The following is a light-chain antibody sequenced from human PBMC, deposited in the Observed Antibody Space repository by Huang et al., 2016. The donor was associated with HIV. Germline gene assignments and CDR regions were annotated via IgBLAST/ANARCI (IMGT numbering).Light chain of an antibody. CDR2: AAT. J-gene: IGKJ1*01. V-gene: IGKV3-20*01. CDR1: PSISSS. Sequence: EIVLTQSPDTLALSPGERATVSCRASPSISSSLAWYQLKPGQSPRLLIYAATNRAADIADRVTGSGSGTEFTLTITRLEPEDFAMYYCQQYSSSPGTFGQGTKVEV. CDR3: QQYSSSPGT.